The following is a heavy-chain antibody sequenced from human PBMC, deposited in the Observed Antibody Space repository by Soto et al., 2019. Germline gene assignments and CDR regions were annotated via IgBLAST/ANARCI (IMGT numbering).Heavy chain of an antibody. J-gene: IGHJ6*02. CDR2: IYYNGST. Sequence: SETLSLTCTVSGGSISRSGHYWSWIRQHPGKGLEWIGYIYYNGSTYYNPSLKSRVTLSVDTPKNQFSLKVTSATAADTAVYYCARDGYSGYDAYYYGRDVWGQGTTVTVSS. CDR1: GGSISRSGHY. D-gene: IGHD5-12*01. V-gene: IGHV4-31*03. CDR3: ARDGYSGYDAYYYGRDV.